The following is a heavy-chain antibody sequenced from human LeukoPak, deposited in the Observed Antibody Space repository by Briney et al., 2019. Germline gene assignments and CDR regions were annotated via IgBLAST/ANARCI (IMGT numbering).Heavy chain of an antibody. Sequence: GGSLRLSCETSGFKFDDYVMAWVRQVPGKGLEWVASINWNSATTGYADSVKGRFTISRDNAKNSLYLQMNSLRAEDTAVYYCTSTRQQLAGGYWGQGTLVTVSS. J-gene: IGHJ4*02. CDR1: GFKFDDYV. CDR3: TSTRQQLAGGY. D-gene: IGHD6-13*01. CDR2: INWNSATT. V-gene: IGHV3-20*04.